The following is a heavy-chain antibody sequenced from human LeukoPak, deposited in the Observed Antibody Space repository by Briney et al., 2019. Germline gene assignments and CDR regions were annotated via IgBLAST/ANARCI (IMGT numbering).Heavy chain of an antibody. Sequence: SETLSLTCTVSGGSISSYYWSWIRQPPGKGLEWIGYIYYSGSTNYNPSLKSRVTISVDTSKNQFSLKLSSVTAADTAVYYCARDMMVRGVITDNWFDPWGQGTLVIVSS. CDR1: GGSISSYY. V-gene: IGHV4-59*12. J-gene: IGHJ5*02. CDR3: ARDMMVRGVITDNWFDP. D-gene: IGHD3-10*01. CDR2: IYYSGST.